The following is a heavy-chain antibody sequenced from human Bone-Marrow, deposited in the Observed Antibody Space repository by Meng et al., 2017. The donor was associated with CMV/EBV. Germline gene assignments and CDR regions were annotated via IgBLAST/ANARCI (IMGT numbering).Heavy chain of an antibody. CDR2: ITGSGRTI. CDR3: ASGYSYGYYFKY. V-gene: IGHV3-11*01. J-gene: IGHJ4*02. Sequence: GESLKISCAASGLNFDDYAMHWIRQAPGKGLEWISYITGSGRTIYYTDSVKGRFTISRDNAKRSLYLQMNSLRAEDTAVYYCASGYSYGYYFKYWGQGALVTVSS. CDR1: GLNFDDYA. D-gene: IGHD5-18*01.